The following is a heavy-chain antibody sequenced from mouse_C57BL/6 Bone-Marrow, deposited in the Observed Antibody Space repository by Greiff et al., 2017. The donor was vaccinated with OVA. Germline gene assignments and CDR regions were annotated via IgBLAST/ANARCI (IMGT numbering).Heavy chain of an antibody. CDR3: ARENVTTVVATDWYFDV. V-gene: IGHV3-5*01. CDR2: IYYSGTI. D-gene: IGHD1-1*01. J-gene: IGHJ1*03. CDR1: GISITTGNYR. Sequence: DVQLQESGPGLVKPSQTVFLTCTVTGISITTGNYRWSWIRQFPGNKLEWIGYIYYSGTITYNPSLTSRTTITRDTPKNQFFLEMNSLTAEDTATYYGARENVTTVVATDWYFDVWGTGTTVTVSS.